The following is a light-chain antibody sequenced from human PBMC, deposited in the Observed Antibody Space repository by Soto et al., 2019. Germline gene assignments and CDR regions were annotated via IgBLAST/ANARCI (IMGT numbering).Light chain of an antibody. CDR3: QQYNNWPPWT. CDR1: QSVSSN. Sequence: EIVMTQSPATLSVSPGERATLSCRASQSVSSNLAWYQQKPGQAPRLLIYGASTRATGVPARFSGSGSGTEFTLTISSLQSEDFVVYYCQQYNNWPPWTFDQGTKVEI. V-gene: IGKV3-15*01. CDR2: GAS. J-gene: IGKJ1*01.